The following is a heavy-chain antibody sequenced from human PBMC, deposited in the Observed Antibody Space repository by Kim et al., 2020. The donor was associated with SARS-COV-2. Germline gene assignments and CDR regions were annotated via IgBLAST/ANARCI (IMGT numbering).Heavy chain of an antibody. CDR3: AKYGFISLRPLEIDY. CDR1: GFTFSSYA. Sequence: GGSLRLSCAASGFTFSSYAMSWVRQAPGKGLEWVSAISGSGGGTYYADSVKGRFTISRDNSKNTLYLQMNSLRAEDTAVYYCAKYGFISLRPLEIDYWGQGTLVTVSS. J-gene: IGHJ4*02. CDR2: ISGSGGGT. D-gene: IGHD4-17*01. V-gene: IGHV3-23*01.